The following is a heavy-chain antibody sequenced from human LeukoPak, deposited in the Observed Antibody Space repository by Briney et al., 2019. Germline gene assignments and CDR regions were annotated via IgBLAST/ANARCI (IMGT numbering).Heavy chain of an antibody. D-gene: IGHD4-23*01. J-gene: IGHJ4*02. CDR1: GFTFSSYW. CDR2: IASDGSST. Sequence: GGTLRLSCAASGFTFSSYWMNWVRQAPGKGLVWVSRIASDGSSTTYADSVKGRFSISRDNAKNTLYLQMNSLRVEDTAVYYCARGRPHGNDYWGQGALVTVSS. CDR3: ARGRPHGNDY. V-gene: IGHV3-74*01.